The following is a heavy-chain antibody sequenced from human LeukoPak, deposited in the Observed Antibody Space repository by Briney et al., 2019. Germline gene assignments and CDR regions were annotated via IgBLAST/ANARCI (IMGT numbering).Heavy chain of an antibody. V-gene: IGHV4-59*01. CDR3: ARVEEGYGSGRRENYYYYYMDV. CDR2: IYYSGTT. D-gene: IGHD3-10*01. J-gene: IGHJ6*03. Sequence: SETLSLTCTVSGASISTYYWSWIRQPPGKGLEWIGEIYYSGTTNYNPSLKSRVTISVDTSKNRFSLNLSSVTAADTAVYYCARVEEGYGSGRRENYYYYYMDVWGKGTTVTISS. CDR1: GASISTYY.